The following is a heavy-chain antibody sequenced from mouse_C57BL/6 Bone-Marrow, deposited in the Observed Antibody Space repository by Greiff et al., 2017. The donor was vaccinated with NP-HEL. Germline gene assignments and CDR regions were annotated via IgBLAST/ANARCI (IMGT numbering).Heavy chain of an antibody. V-gene: IGHV1-15*01. CDR1: GYTFTDYE. CDR2: IDPETGGT. CDR3: TKTTDY. Sequence: VKLQQSGAELARPGASVTLSCKASGYTFTDYEMHWVKQTPVHGLEWIGAIDPETGGTAYNQKFKGKAILTADKSSSTAYMELRSLTSEDSAVYYCTKTTDYWGQGTTLTVSS. J-gene: IGHJ2*01.